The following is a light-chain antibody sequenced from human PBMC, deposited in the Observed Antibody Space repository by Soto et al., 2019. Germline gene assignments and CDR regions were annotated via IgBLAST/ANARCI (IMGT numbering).Light chain of an antibody. CDR2: AVS. V-gene: IGKV1-39*01. Sequence: IQMTQSPASLCASVGDRVTITCRAGQSISGYLKWYQQKPGKPPKLLIMAVSNLQSGVPSRFSGSGSGTDFPLTISSLQPEDFANYYCQQSYTIPITFGPRTRLEIK. CDR3: QQSYTIPIT. J-gene: IGKJ5*01. CDR1: QSISGY.